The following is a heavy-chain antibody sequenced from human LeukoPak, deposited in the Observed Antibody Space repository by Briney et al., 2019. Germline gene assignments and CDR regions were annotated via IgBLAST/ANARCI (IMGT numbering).Heavy chain of an antibody. CDR3: ARGAVGYSSSWGQYNWFDP. Sequence: ALVKVSCKASGYTFTGYYMHWVRQAPGQGLEWMGWINPNSGGTNYAQKFQGWVTMTRDTSISTAYMELSRLRSDDTAVYYCARGAVGYSSSWGQYNWFDPWGQGTLVTVSS. V-gene: IGHV1-2*04. CDR2: INPNSGGT. CDR1: GYTFTGYY. J-gene: IGHJ5*02. D-gene: IGHD6-13*01.